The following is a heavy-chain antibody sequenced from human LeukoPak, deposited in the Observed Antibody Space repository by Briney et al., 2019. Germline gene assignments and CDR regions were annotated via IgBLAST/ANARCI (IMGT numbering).Heavy chain of an antibody. CDR1: GFTVSSNH. V-gene: IGHV3-15*01. D-gene: IGHD1-26*01. J-gene: IGHJ4*02. Sequence: GGSLRLSCAASGFTVSSNHMSWVRQAPGKGLEWVGRIKSKTDGGTTDYAAPVKGRFTISRDDSKNTLYLQMNSLKTEDTAVYYCTTYPRIVGATHFDYWGQGTLVTVSS. CDR2: IKSKTDGGTT. CDR3: TTYPRIVGATHFDY.